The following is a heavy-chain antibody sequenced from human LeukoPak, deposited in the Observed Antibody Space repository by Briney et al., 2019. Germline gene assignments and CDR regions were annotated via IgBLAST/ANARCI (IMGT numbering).Heavy chain of an antibody. CDR2: IIPIFGIA. Sequence: SVKVSCKASGGTFSSYAISWVRQAPGQGLEWMGRIIPIFGIANYAQKFQGRVTITADKSTSTAYMELSSLRSEDTAVYYCAGQLYSGSYSNFDYWGQGTLVTVSS. CDR3: AGQLYSGSYSNFDY. J-gene: IGHJ4*02. D-gene: IGHD1-26*01. CDR1: GGTFSSYA. V-gene: IGHV1-69*04.